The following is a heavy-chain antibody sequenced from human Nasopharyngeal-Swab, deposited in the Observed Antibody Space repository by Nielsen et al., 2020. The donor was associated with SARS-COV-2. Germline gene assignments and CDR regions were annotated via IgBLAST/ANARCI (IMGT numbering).Heavy chain of an antibody. D-gene: IGHD3-16*01. Sequence: GESLKISCAVSGLTFNNYGMHWVRQAPGKGLEWVALISYEGSLKYYADSVKGRFTISRDSSKNTVYLQMNSLRPEDTAVYYCARRRPILHLGEFSSSFDSWGQGTLVIVSS. V-gene: IGHV3-30*03. J-gene: IGHJ4*02. CDR1: GLTFNNYG. CDR3: ARRRPILHLGEFSSSFDS. CDR2: ISYEGSLK.